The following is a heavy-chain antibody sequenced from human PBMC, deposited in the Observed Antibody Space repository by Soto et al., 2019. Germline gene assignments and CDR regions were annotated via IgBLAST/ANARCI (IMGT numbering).Heavy chain of an antibody. CDR3: AREFLEWLEDPYYYYGMDV. Sequence: PSETLSLTCTVSGGSISSCDYYWIWIRQPPWKGLDWIWYIYYSGSTYYNPSLKSRVTISVDTSKNQFSLKLSSVTAADTAVYYCAREFLEWLEDPYYYYGMDVWGQGTTVTVSS. J-gene: IGHJ6*02. D-gene: IGHD3-3*01. CDR2: IYYSGST. V-gene: IGHV4-30-4*01. CDR1: GGSISSCDYY.